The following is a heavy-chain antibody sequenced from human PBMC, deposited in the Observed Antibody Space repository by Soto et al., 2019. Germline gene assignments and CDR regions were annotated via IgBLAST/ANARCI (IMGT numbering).Heavy chain of an antibody. D-gene: IGHD1-1*01. CDR1: GGSFSGYY. V-gene: IGHV4-34*01. CDR3: ARSKAGTTNHWFDP. J-gene: IGHJ5*02. Sequence: ASETLSLTCAVYGGSFSGYYWSWIRQPPGKGLEWIGEINHSGSTNYNPSLKSRVTISVDTSKNQFSLKLSSVTAADTAVYYCARSKAGTTNHWFDPWGQGTLVTISS. CDR2: INHSGST.